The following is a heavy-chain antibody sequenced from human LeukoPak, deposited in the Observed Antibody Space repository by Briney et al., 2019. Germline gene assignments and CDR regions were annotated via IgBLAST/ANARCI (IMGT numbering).Heavy chain of an antibody. V-gene: IGHV1-46*01. CDR3: ARDPARYDSSGYGYFDY. D-gene: IGHD3-22*01. Sequence: GASVKVSCKASGYTFTSYYMHWVRQAPGQGLEWMGIINPSGGSTSYAQKFQGRVTMTRDTSTSTVYMELSSLRSEDTAVYYCARDPARYDSSGYGYFDYWGQGTLVTVSS. CDR1: GYTFTSYY. J-gene: IGHJ4*02. CDR2: INPSGGST.